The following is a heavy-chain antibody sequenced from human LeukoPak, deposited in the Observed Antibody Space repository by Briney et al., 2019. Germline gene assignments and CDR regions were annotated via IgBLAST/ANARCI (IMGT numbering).Heavy chain of an antibody. V-gene: IGHV3-33*01. CDR1: GFTFSSYG. J-gene: IGHJ3*01. Sequence: GGSLRLSCAASGFTFSSYGMPWVRQAPGKGLEWVAVIWYDGSNKYYADSVKGRFTISRDNYKNTLYPQMNTLSAEHAAVYYCLRARSEGDVFDGWGQGRMVSAS. CDR3: LRARSEGDVFDG. CDR2: IWYDGSNK.